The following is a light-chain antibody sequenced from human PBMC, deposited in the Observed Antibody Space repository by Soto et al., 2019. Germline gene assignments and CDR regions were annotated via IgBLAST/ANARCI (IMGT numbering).Light chain of an antibody. CDR1: SSNIGSNT. Sequence: QSVLTQPPSASGTPGQRVTLSCSGSSSNIGSNTVNWYQQLPGTAPKLLIYSNNQRPSGVPDRFSGSKSGTSASLAISGLQSEYETDYYCAAWDDSLNAYVFGTGTKVTVL. J-gene: IGLJ1*01. CDR3: AAWDDSLNAYV. CDR2: SNN. V-gene: IGLV1-44*01.